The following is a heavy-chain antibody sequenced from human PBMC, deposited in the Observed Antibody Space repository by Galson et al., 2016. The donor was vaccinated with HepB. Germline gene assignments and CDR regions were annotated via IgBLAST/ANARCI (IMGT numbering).Heavy chain of an antibody. V-gene: IGHV3-21*01. Sequence: SLRLSCAASGFTFSSYSMNWVRQAPGKGLEWASSISSSSSYIYYADSVKGRFTISRDNAKNSLYLQMNSLRAEDTAVYYCARGLLWFGELSMGAFDIWGQGTMVTVSS. J-gene: IGHJ3*02. CDR3: ARGLLWFGELSMGAFDI. CDR2: ISSSSSYI. D-gene: IGHD3-10*01. CDR1: GFTFSSYS.